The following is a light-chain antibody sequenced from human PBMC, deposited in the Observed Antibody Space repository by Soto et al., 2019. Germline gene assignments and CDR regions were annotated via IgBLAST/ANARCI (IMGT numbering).Light chain of an antibody. Sequence: QSVLTQSPSASASLGASVKLTCTLSRGHRSYAIAWHQQQPEKGPRYLMKLNSDGSHSKGDGIPDRFSGSSSGAERYLIISSLQSEDEADYYCQTWGTGIHVFGTGTKLTVL. J-gene: IGLJ1*01. CDR3: QTWGTGIHV. CDR1: RGHRSYA. CDR2: LNSDGSH. V-gene: IGLV4-69*01.